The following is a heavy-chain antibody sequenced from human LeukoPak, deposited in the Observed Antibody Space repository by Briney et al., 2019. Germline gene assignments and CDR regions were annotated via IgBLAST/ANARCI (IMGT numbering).Heavy chain of an antibody. V-gene: IGHV3-23*01. Sequence: GGSLRLSCAASGFTFSSYAMSWVRQAPGKGLEWVSAISGSGGSTYYADSVKGRFTISRDNSKNTLYLQMNSLRAEDTAVCYCAKDRDYYGSGSYKGYFDYWGQGTLVTVSS. D-gene: IGHD3-10*01. CDR1: GFTFSSYA. J-gene: IGHJ4*02. CDR2: ISGSGGST. CDR3: AKDRDYYGSGSYKGYFDY.